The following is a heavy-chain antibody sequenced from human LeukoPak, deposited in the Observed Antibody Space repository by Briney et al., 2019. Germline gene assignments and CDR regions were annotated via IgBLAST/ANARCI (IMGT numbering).Heavy chain of an antibody. D-gene: IGHD5-12*01. CDR2: INAGNGNT. CDR3: ARGGGYSGYEVGDY. V-gene: IGHV1-3*01. J-gene: IGHJ4*02. Sequence: GASVKVSCKASGYTFTSYAMHWVRQAPGQRLEWMGWINAGNGNTKYSQKFQGRVTITRDTSASTAHMELSSLRSEDTAVYYCARGGGYSGYEVGDYWGQGTLVTVSS. CDR1: GYTFTSYA.